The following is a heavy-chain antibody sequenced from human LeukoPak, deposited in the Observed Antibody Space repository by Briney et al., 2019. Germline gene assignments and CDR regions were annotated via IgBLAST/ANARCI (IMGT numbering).Heavy chain of an antibody. J-gene: IGHJ4*02. D-gene: IGHD3-22*01. CDR3: ARDPSPYYYDSSGYYSNFDY. Sequence: ASVKVSCKASGYTFTGYYMHWVRQAPGQGLEWMGWINPNSGGTNYAQKFQGRVTMTRDTSISTAYMELSRLRSDDTAVYYCARDPSPYYYDSSGYYSNFDYWGQGTLVTVSS. V-gene: IGHV1-2*02. CDR1: GYTFTGYY. CDR2: INPNSGGT.